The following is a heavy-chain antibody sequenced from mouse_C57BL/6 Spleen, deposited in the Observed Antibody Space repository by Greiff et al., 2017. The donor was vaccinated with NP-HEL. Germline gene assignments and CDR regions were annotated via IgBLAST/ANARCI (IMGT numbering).Heavy chain of an antibody. CDR2: IYPGSGST. V-gene: IGHV1-55*01. Sequence: VQLQQSGAELVKPGASVKMSCKASGYTFTSYWITWVKQRPGQGLEWIGDIYPGSGSTNYNEKFKSKATLTVDTSSSTAYMQLSSLTSEDSAVYYCAGYDGYYEGFAYWGQGTLVTVSA. J-gene: IGHJ3*01. CDR1: GYTFTSYW. CDR3: AGYDGYYEGFAY. D-gene: IGHD2-3*01.